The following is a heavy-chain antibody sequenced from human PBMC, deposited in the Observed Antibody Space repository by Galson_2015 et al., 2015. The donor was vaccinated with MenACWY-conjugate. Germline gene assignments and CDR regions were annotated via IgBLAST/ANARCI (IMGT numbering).Heavy chain of an antibody. CDR2: ITRSSSTT. CDR1: GFTFRSYG. V-gene: IGHV3-48*01. J-gene: IGHJ4*02. CDR3: ARALSQKIIVAGY. D-gene: IGHD3-16*02. Sequence: PLRLCCAAFGFTFRSYGMNWVRQAPGKGLEWVSYITRSSSTTYYADSVKGRFTISRDNAKNTLYLQMNSLRAEDTAVYYCARALSQKIIVAGYWGQGTLVTVSS.